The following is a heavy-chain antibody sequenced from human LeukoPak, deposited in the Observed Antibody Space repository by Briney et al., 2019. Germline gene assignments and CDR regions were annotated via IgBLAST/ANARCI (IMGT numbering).Heavy chain of an antibody. D-gene: IGHD3-3*01. J-gene: IGHJ4*02. CDR1: GFTFSNYA. CDR3: AKIRSGHYFFEY. Sequence: GGSLRLSCAASGFTFSNYAMSWVRQAPGKGLEWVSAFSGSGGNTYYTDSVKGRFTISRDNSKSTPYLQMNSLRAEDTAVYYCAKIRSGHYFFEYWGQGTLVTVSS. CDR2: FSGSGGNT. V-gene: IGHV3-23*01.